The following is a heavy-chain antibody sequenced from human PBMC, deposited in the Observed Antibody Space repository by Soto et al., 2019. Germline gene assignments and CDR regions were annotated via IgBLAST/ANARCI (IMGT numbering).Heavy chain of an antibody. J-gene: IGHJ6*02. V-gene: IGHV5-51*01. D-gene: IGHD3-9*01. Sequence: PGESLKISCKGSGYSFTSYWIGWVRQMPGKGLEWMGIIYPGDSDIRYSPSFQGQVTISADKSISTAYLQWSSLKASDTAMYYCARQLRPYYDILTGYYTYYYYGMDVWGQGTTVTVSS. CDR1: GYSFTSYW. CDR3: ARQLRPYYDILTGYYTYYYYGMDV. CDR2: IYPGDSDI.